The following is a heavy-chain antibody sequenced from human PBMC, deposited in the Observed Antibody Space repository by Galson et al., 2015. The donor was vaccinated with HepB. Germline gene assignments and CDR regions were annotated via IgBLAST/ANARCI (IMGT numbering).Heavy chain of an antibody. D-gene: IGHD3-22*01. Sequence: SVKVSCKASGYRFSSYGITWVRQAPGQGLEWMGWISAYNGDTHNAKKFQGRVTMTADTSTSTAHMEVRSLRSDDTAVYYCARVDDYFDSSGFYYWGQGTLVTVSS. CDR2: ISAYNGDT. V-gene: IGHV1-18*01. CDR3: ARVDDYFDSSGFYY. J-gene: IGHJ4*02. CDR1: GYRFSSYG.